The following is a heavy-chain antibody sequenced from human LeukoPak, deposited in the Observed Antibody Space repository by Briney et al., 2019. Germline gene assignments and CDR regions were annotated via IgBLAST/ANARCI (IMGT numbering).Heavy chain of an antibody. CDR1: GFTFSSYA. Sequence: GGSLRLSCAASGFTFSSYAMSWVRQAPGKGLEWVPATSDSGGSTYYGDSVKGRFTISRDNSKNTLYLQMNSLRAEDTAVYYCAKVGRYYDFLTGYYTGAYYFDYWGQGTLVTVSS. CDR2: TSDSGGST. CDR3: AKVGRYYDFLTGYYTGAYYFDY. V-gene: IGHV3-23*01. D-gene: IGHD3-9*01. J-gene: IGHJ4*02.